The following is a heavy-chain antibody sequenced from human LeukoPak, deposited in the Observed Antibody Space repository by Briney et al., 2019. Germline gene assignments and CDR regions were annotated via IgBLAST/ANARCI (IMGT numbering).Heavy chain of an antibody. J-gene: IGHJ3*02. CDR1: GFTFSSYW. V-gene: IGHV3-7*01. CDR2: INQDGSEK. CDR3: ARQTAAATVLAFHI. D-gene: IGHD6-13*01. Sequence: GGSLRLSCAVSGFTFSSYWMYWVRQAPGKGLEWVANINQDGSEKFYVDSLKGRFTISRDNAKNSLYLQMNSLRAEDTALYYCARQTAAATVLAFHIWGQGTVVTVSS.